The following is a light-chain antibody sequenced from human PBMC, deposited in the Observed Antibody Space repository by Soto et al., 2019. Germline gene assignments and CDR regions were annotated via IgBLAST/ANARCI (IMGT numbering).Light chain of an antibody. CDR1: QSVSSSY. CDR2: GAS. Sequence: EIELTQSPVTLSLSPGERATLSCRASQSVSSSYLAWYQQKPGQAPRLLIYGASSRATGIPDRFSGSGSGTDFTLTISRLEPEDFAVYYCQQYGSSPAFGGGTRWIS. CDR3: QQYGSSPA. V-gene: IGKV3-20*01. J-gene: IGKJ4*01.